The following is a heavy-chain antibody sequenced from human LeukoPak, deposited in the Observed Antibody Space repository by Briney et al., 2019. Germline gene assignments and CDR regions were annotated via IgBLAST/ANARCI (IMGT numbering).Heavy chain of an antibody. CDR1: GFTFTSSA. CDR2: IVVGSGNT. V-gene: IGHV1-58*02. J-gene: IGHJ4*02. CDR3: AAVRYCSSTSCSRHPIFDY. Sequence: SVKVSCKASGFTFTSSAMQWVRQARGQRLDWIGWIVVGSGNTNYARKFQERVTNSKDMSTSTAYMELSSLRSEDTAVYYCAAVRYCSSTSCSRHPIFDYWGQGTLVNVSS. D-gene: IGHD2-2*01.